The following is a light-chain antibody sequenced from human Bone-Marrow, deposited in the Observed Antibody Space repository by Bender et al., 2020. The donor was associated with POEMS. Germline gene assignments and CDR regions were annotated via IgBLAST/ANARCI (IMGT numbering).Light chain of an antibody. CDR3: CSYAGSSNLV. J-gene: IGLJ2*01. V-gene: IGLV2-23*02. CDR2: EVN. Sequence: QSALTQPRSVSGSPGQSITLSCTGTSSDVGNYKFVSWYQQHPGKAPKLIIYEVNERPSGVSNRFSGSKSGNTASLTISGLQTEDEADYYCCSYAGSSNLVFGGGTKLTVL. CDR1: SSDVGNYKF.